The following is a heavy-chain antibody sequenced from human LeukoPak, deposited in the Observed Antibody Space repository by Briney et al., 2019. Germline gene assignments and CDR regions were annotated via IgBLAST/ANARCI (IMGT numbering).Heavy chain of an antibody. D-gene: IGHD5-18*01. CDR1: GFTFSRYW. V-gene: IGHV3-7*04. CDR3: ARGGYNHAFDI. CDR2: IRQDGSDK. Sequence: PGGSLSLSCAASGFTFSRYWMTWVRQAPGKGLEWVANIRQDGSDKYYADSVRGRFTISRDNARNSLFLQMNSLRAEDTAVYYCARGGYNHAFDIWGQGTMVTVSS. J-gene: IGHJ3*02.